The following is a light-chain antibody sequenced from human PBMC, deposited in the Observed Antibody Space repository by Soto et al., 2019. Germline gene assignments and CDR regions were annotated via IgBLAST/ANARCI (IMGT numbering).Light chain of an antibody. CDR1: QNVLSD. V-gene: IGKV3-15*01. CDR3: QQYGNSVPFT. Sequence: EILLTQSPATLSVSPGETATLSCRASQNVLSDLAWCQQKPGQAPRLLVYGATTRATDAPAKFRGSGSGTEFSLTISSLQSEDFATYYCQQYGNSVPFTFGQGTKLEIK. J-gene: IGKJ2*01. CDR2: GAT.